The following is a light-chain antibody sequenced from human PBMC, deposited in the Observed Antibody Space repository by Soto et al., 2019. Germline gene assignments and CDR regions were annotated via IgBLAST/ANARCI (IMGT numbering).Light chain of an antibody. J-gene: IGLJ2*01. Sequence: ALTQPASVSGSPGQSITISCAGTTSDVAYYDLVSWYQQHPGRAPKLLIYEVDKRPSGISVRFSGSKSGATASLTISGLLPEDEAVYFCCTYAGHVPKFGGGTKLTVL. CDR1: TSDVAYYDL. V-gene: IGLV2-23*02. CDR3: CTYAGHVPK. CDR2: EVD.